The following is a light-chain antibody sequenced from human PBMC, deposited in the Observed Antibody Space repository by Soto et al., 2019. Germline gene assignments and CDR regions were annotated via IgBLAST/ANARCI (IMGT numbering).Light chain of an antibody. CDR1: QSVSSY. CDR3: QQSFTTPPYT. Sequence: DIQMTQSPSSLSASVGDRVIITCRASQSVSSYLNWYQQKLGKAPKLLISAASNLQSGVPSRFSGSGSGTEFTLTISGLEVEDFAIYFCQQSFTTPPYTFGQETRL. CDR2: AAS. V-gene: IGKV1-39*01. J-gene: IGKJ2*01.